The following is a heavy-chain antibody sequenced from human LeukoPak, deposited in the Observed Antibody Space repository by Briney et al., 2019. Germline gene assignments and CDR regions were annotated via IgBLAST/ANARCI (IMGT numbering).Heavy chain of an antibody. CDR3: ARDRGNDYFDS. CDR1: GGSISSSYYY. J-gene: IGHJ4*02. V-gene: IGHV4-39*02. CDR2: IYYSGST. Sequence: SETLSLTCTVSGGSISSSYYYWGWIRQPPGKGLEWIGSIYYSGSTYYNPSLKSRVTISVDTSKNQFSLKLRSVTAADTAVYYCARDRGNDYFDSWGQGTLVTVTS.